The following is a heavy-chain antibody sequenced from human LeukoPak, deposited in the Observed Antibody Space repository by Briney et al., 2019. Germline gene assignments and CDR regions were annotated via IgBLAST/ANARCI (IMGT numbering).Heavy chain of an antibody. CDR2: IYYSGST. D-gene: IGHD1-26*01. CDR3: ARPSGSYPKYYFDY. CDR1: GGSISSSSYY. J-gene: IGHJ4*02. V-gene: IGHV4-39*01. Sequence: PSETLSLTCTVSGGSISSSSYYWGWIRQPPGKGLEWIGSIYYSGSTYYNPSLKSRVTISVDTSKNQFSLKLSSVTAADMAVYYCARPSGSYPKYYFDYWGQGTLVTVSS.